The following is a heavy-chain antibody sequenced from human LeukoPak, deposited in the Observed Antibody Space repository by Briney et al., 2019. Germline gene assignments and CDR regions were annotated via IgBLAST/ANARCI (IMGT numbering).Heavy chain of an antibody. Sequence: GGSLRLSCAASGFTFSSYAMSWVRQAPGKGLELVSAISGCGGSTYYANSVPGRFTIPRDNSKHTLYPQMNSLRADDTAVDYCAEDRGMAAGQNWFDPWGQGTLVTVSS. J-gene: IGHJ5*02. D-gene: IGHD6-13*01. CDR2: ISGCGGST. CDR3: AEDRGMAAGQNWFDP. CDR1: GFTFSSYA. V-gene: IGHV3-23*01.